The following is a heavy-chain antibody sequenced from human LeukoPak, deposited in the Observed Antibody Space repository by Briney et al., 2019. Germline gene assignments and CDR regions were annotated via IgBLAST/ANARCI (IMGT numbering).Heavy chain of an antibody. J-gene: IGHJ4*02. CDR1: GGPISSSSYY. CDR2: IYYSGST. D-gene: IGHD5-24*01. V-gene: IGHV4-39*07. Sequence: SETLSLTCTVSGGPISSSSYYWGWIRQPPGKGLEWIGSIYYSGSTYYNPSLKSRATISVDTSKNQFSLKLSSVTAADTAVYYCARVGHRDEDHFDYWGQGTLVTVSS. CDR3: ARVGHRDEDHFDY.